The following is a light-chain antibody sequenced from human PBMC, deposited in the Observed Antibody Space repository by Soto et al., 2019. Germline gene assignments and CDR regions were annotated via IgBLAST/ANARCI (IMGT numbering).Light chain of an antibody. CDR2: GAS. J-gene: IGKJ1*01. V-gene: IGKV1-27*01. CDR3: LKYNSAPRT. CDR1: QGISSS. Sequence: DIQMTQFPSSLSAYVEDRVTITCRASQGISSSLAWYQQKPGKVPKLLIYGASTLQSGVPSRFSGSGFGTEFTLTINGLQPEDVATYYCLKYNSAPRTFGQGTKVDIK.